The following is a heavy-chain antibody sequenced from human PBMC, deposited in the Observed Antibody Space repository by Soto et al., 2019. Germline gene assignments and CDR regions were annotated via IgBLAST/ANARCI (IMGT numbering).Heavy chain of an antibody. V-gene: IGHV1-69*08. D-gene: IGHD3-10*01. Sequence: QVPLVQSGAEVKKPGSSVKVSCKASGGTFSPYTINWVRQAPGQGLEWMGRIIPFHGVTNYAQKFRARVTITADKSTSTAYMELSGLRFEDTAMYYCTRDWEITVSTWSFGGFWGRGTLVTVSS. CDR3: TRDWEITVSTWSFGGF. CDR2: IIPFHGVT. CDR1: GGTFSPYT. J-gene: IGHJ4*02.